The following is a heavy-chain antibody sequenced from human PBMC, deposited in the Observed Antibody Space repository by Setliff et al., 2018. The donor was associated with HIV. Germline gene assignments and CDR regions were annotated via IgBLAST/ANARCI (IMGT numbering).Heavy chain of an antibody. Sequence: PGGSLRLSCAASGFTFSNYDMTWVRQAPGKGLEWVSGVSGSGGLTSYAASVKGRFTISRHNSKNTLYLHMNSLRAEDTAVYYCTRPQYFYDIGGSDYWGQGTLVTVSS. V-gene: IGHV3-23*01. D-gene: IGHD3-22*01. J-gene: IGHJ4*02. CDR1: GFTFSNYD. CDR3: TRPQYFYDIGGSDY. CDR2: VSGSGGLT.